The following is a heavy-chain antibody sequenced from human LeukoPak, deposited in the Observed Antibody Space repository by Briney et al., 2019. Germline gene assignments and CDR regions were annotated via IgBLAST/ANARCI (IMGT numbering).Heavy chain of an antibody. CDR1: GGTFSSYT. CDR3: ARESGDFWSGYYYYGMDV. CDR2: IVPILGIA. D-gene: IGHD3-3*01. Sequence: SVKVSCKASGGTFSSYTISWVRQAPGQGLEWMGRIVPILGIANYAQKFQGRVTITADKSTSTAYMELSSLRSEDTAVYYCARESGDFWSGYYYYGMDVWGQGTTVTVSS. V-gene: IGHV1-69*04. J-gene: IGHJ6*02.